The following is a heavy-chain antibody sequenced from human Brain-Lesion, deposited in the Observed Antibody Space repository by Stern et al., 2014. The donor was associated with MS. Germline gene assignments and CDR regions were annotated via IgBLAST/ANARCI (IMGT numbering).Heavy chain of an antibody. CDR2: IYYRGST. V-gene: IGHV4-39*01. CDR3: AKLWLGELPESPFDY. CDR1: GGSISSSSYY. J-gene: IGHJ4*02. D-gene: IGHD3-10*01. Sequence: QVQLVQSGPGLVKPSETLSLTCTVSGGSISSSSYYWGWIRQPPGKGLEWIGSIYYRGSTYYNPSLKSRVTISMATSKNQFSRRLSSVTAADTAVYFCAKLWLGELPESPFDYWGQGTLVTVSS.